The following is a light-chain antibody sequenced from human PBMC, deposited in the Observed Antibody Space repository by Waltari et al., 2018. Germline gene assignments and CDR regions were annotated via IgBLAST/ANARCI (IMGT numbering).Light chain of an antibody. Sequence: EIVCTQSPGTLSFSPGERVTLSCRASQSVRSTYLAWYQQKPGQAPMLLIYGASTRATGIPDRFSGSGSGTDFTLTISRLEPEDFAVYYCQQYGTSPYTFGQGTKLEI. V-gene: IGKV3-20*01. CDR3: QQYGTSPYT. CDR2: GAS. CDR1: QSVRSTY. J-gene: IGKJ2*01.